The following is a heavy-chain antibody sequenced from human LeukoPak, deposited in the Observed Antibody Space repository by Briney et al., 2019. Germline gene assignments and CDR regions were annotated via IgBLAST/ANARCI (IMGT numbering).Heavy chain of an antibody. CDR3: ARGFLDY. V-gene: IGHV3-7*01. CDR1: GFNFNNYW. Sequence: GGSLRLSCAASGFNFNNYWMTWVRQAPGKGLEWVTNINLDGAQKYYVDSVKGRFTISRDNAKNSLYPQMNSLRAEDTAVYYCARGFLDYWGQGTLVTVSS. D-gene: IGHD3-3*01. CDR2: INLDGAQK. J-gene: IGHJ4*02.